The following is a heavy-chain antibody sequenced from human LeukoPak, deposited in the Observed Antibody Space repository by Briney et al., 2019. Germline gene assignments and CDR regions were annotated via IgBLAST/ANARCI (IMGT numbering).Heavy chain of an antibody. V-gene: IGHV1-2*02. Sequence: GASVKVSCKASGNIFTGYYLHWVRQASGQGLEWMGWINPNGGGPKYAPKFQGRVTMTRDTSINTVYMELSRLRSDDTAVYYCATGSFSYYYGSGAWGQGTLVTVSS. CDR1: GNIFTGYY. CDR2: INPNGGGP. J-gene: IGHJ4*02. D-gene: IGHD3-10*01. CDR3: ATGSFSYYYGSGA.